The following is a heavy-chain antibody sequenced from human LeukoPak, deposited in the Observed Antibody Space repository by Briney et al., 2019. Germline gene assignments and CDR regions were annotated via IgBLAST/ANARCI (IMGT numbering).Heavy chain of an antibody. CDR1: GGSISSYY. Sequence: SETLSLTCTVSGGSISSYYWSWIRQPPGKGLEWIGYIYYSGSTNYNPPLKSRVTISVDKSKNQFSLKLSSVTAEDTAVYYCARDGDILTGNYFNWFDPWGQGTLVTVSS. CDR3: ARDGDILTGNYFNWFDP. J-gene: IGHJ5*02. CDR2: IYYSGST. D-gene: IGHD3-9*01. V-gene: IGHV4-59*12.